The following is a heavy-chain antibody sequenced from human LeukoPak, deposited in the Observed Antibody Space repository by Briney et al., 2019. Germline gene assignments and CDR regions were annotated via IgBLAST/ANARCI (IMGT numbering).Heavy chain of an antibody. J-gene: IGHJ5*02. CDR2: ISGSGGST. V-gene: IGHV3-23*01. CDR3: ARAGIGREGRWLENWFDP. CDR1: GFTFSSYA. Sequence: GGSLRLSCAASGFTFSSYAMSWVRQAPGKGLEWVSAISGSGGSTYYAGSVKGRFTISRDNAKNSLYLQMNSLRAEDTAVYYCARAGIGREGRWLENWFDPWGQGTLVTVSS. D-gene: IGHD4-23*01.